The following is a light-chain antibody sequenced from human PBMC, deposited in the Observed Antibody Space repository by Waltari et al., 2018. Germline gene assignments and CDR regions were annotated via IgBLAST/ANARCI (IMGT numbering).Light chain of an antibody. J-gene: IGKJ2*01. CDR1: QSISRN. CDR2: GAS. CDR3: QQYNNWRT. V-gene: IGKV3-15*01. Sequence: LMTQSPATLSVSPGERATLSCRASQSISRNLAWYQQKPGQASRLLIYGASTRAPGFPARFSGSGSGTEFTLSISSLQSEDFAVYYCQQYNNWRTFGQGTKLEI.